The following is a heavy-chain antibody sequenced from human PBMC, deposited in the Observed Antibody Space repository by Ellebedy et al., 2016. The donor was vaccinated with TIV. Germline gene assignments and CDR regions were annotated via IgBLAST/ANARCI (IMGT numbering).Heavy chain of an antibody. Sequence: GESLKISCAASGFTFSPYAMNWVRQAPGKGLEWVSFISGSSLTKNYADSVKGRFTISRDNAKNSLYLQMNSLRAEDTSVYYCATDGSYGDYRFPAHASVIWGQGTMVTVSS. V-gene: IGHV3-48*04. CDR1: GFTFSPYA. CDR3: ATDGSYGDYRFPAHASVI. J-gene: IGHJ3*02. CDR2: ISGSSLTK. D-gene: IGHD4-17*01.